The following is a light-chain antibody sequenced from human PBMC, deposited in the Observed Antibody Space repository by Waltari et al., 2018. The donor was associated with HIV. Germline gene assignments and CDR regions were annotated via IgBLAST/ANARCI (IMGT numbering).Light chain of an antibody. CDR3: SGWDSSLGAWV. V-gene: IGLV10-54*04. J-gene: IGLJ3*02. CDR2: RNN. CDR1: SNNVGHQG. Sequence: QAGLTQPPSVSKDLRQTATLTCTGDSNNVGHQGAAWLQQHQGHPPKLLSYRNNNRPSGISERFSASRSGNTASLTITGLQPEDEADDYCSGWDSSLGAWVFGGGTKLTVL.